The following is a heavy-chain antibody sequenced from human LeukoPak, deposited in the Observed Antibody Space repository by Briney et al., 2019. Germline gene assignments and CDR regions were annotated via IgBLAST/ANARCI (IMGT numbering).Heavy chain of an antibody. J-gene: IGHJ4*02. CDR2: IYHSGST. Sequence: SETLSLTCAVYGGSFCGYYWSWIRQPPGKGLEWIGEIYHSGSTKYNPSLKSRVTISVDTSKNQFSLKLSSVTAADTAVYYWAGNRGLGRDYWGQGTLVTVSS. V-gene: IGHV4-34*01. CDR1: GGSFCGYY. CDR3: AGNRGLGRDY. D-gene: IGHD4-23*01.